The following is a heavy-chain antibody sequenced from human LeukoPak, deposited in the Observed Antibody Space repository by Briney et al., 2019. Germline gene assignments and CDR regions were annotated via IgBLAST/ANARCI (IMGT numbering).Heavy chain of an antibody. Sequence: PGGSLRLSCAASGFTLSSYSMNWVSQAPGKGLEWDSSISSSSSYIYYADSVKGRFTISRDNAKNSLYLQMNSLRAEDTAAYYCAREAYTYGSGSYDYWGEGTLVTVSS. J-gene: IGHJ4*02. D-gene: IGHD3-10*01. CDR1: GFTLSSYS. V-gene: IGHV3-21*01. CDR2: ISSSSSYI. CDR3: AREAYTYGSGSYDY.